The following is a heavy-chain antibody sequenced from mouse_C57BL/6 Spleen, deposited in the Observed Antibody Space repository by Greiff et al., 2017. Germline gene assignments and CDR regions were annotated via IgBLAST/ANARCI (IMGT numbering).Heavy chain of an antibody. V-gene: IGHV7-3*01. CDR3: ARSTGYFDY. J-gene: IGHJ2*01. D-gene: IGHD4-1*02. CDR2: IRNKANGYTT. CDR1: GFTFTDYY. Sequence: DVQLVESGGGLVQPGGSLSLSCAASGFTFTDYYMSWVRQPPGKALEWLGFIRNKANGYTTEYSASVKGRFTISRDNSQSILYLQMNALRAEDSATYYCARSTGYFDYWGQGTTLTVSS.